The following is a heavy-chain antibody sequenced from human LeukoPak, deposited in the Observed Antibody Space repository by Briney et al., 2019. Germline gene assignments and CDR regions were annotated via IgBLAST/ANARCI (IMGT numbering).Heavy chain of an antibody. D-gene: IGHD3-10*01. CDR3: ARRKLLWFNNWFDP. J-gene: IGHJ5*02. CDR2: IYYSGST. CDR1: GGSISSSSYY. Sequence: SETLSLTCTVSGGSISSSSYYWGWIRQPPGKGLEWIGSIYYSGSTYYNPSLKSRVTISVDTSKNQFSLKLSSVTAADTAVYYCARRKLLWFNNWFDPWGQGTLVTVSS. V-gene: IGHV4-39*07.